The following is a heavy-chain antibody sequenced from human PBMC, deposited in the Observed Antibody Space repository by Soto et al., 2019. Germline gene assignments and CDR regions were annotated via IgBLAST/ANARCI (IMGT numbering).Heavy chain of an antibody. Sequence: LRLSCAASGFTFSSYGMHWVRQAPGKGLEWVAVISYDGSNKYYADSVKGRFTISRDNSKNTLYLQMNSLRAEDTAVYYCAKEGGAMIVVAPFDYWGQGTLVTVSS. D-gene: IGHD3-22*01. V-gene: IGHV3-30*18. CDR2: ISYDGSNK. CDR3: AKEGGAMIVVAPFDY. CDR1: GFTFSSYG. J-gene: IGHJ4*02.